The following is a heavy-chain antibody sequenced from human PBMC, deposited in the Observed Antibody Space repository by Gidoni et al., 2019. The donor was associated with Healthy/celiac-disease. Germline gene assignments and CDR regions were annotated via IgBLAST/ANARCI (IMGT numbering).Heavy chain of an antibody. CDR3: ARSRGYSGYDSPRYYYYGMDV. Sequence: QVQLQQWGAGLLKPSETLSLTCAVYGGSFSGYYWSWIRQPQGKGLAGIGEIKQSGSTNSNPSRKSRCTISVDTSKNQCSRKLSSVTAAETAVYYGARSRGYSGYDSPRYYYYGMDVWGQGTTVTVSS. D-gene: IGHD5-12*01. CDR2: IKQSGST. V-gene: IGHV4-34*01. CDR1: GGSFSGYY. J-gene: IGHJ6*02.